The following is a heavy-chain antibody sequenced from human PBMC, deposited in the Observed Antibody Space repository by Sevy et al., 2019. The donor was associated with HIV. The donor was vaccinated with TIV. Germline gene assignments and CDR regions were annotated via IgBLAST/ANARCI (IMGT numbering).Heavy chain of an antibody. CDR3: ARDRTTTYSGSYDY. V-gene: IGHV3-11*01. CDR1: GFTFSDYY. D-gene: IGHD1-26*01. J-gene: IGHJ4*02. CDR2: ISSSGSTI. Sequence: GGSLRLSCAASGFTFSDYYMSWIRQAPGKGLEWVSYISSSGSTIYYADSVKGRFTISRDNAQNPLYLQMNSLRAEDTAVYYCARDRTTTYSGSYDYWGQGTLVTVSS.